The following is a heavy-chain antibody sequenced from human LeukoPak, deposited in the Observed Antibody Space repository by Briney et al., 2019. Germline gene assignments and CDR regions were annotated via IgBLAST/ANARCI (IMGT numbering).Heavy chain of an antibody. D-gene: IGHD5-12*01. CDR2: IIPIFGTA. CDR1: GGTFSSYS. Sequence: SVKVSCGASGGTFSSYSIIWVRHAPAKGLECVAGIIPIFGTANDGQKFQGRVTITADESTSTAYMELSSLRSEDTGVYYCASFFYSGYDSPDYWGQGTLVTVSS. V-gene: IGHV1-69*01. J-gene: IGHJ4*02. CDR3: ASFFYSGYDSPDY.